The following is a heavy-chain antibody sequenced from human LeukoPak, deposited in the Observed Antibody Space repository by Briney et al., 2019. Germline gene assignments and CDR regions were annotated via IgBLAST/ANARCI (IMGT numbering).Heavy chain of an antibody. V-gene: IGHV1-69*02. CDR1: GGTFSSYT. CDR3: ARNAPGYCSGGSCYSGYYFDY. D-gene: IGHD2-15*01. CDR2: IIPILGIA. Sequence: VKVSCKASGGTFSSYTISWVRQAPGQGLEWMGRIIPILGIANYAQKFQGRVTITADKSTSTAYMELSSLRSEDTAVYYCARNAPGYCSGGSCYSGYYFDYWGQGTLVTVSS. J-gene: IGHJ4*02.